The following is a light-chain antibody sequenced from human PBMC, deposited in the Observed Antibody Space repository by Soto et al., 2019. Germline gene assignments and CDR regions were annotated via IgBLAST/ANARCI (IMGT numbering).Light chain of an antibody. Sequence: EIVMTHSPATLSVCPWEKATLSCRASQSVSSNLAWYQQKPGQAPRLRMSGAYSRASGVPVRFSGSGSGKNFTRALSRQELEECALYYYQRSSAAPSSFALGTQLEIK. J-gene: IGKJ5*01. CDR3: QRSSAAPSS. V-gene: IGKV3D-15*01. CDR2: GAY. CDR1: QSVSSN.